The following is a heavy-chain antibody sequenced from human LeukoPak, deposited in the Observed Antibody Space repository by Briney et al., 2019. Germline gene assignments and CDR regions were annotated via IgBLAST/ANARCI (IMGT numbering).Heavy chain of an antibody. Sequence: GGSLRLSCAASGFTFSNYWMHWVRQAPGKGLVRVSRIKSDGRTTYYADSVKGRFTISRDDAKNTLYLQMNSLRAEDTAVYYCARAGVAVAYFYYFDYWGQGSLVTVSS. CDR2: IKSDGRTT. CDR1: GFTFSNYW. D-gene: IGHD6-19*01. CDR3: ARAGVAVAYFYYFDY. J-gene: IGHJ4*02. V-gene: IGHV3-74*01.